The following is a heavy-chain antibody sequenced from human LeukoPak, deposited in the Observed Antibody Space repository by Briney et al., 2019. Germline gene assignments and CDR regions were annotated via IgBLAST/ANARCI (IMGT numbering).Heavy chain of an antibody. V-gene: IGHV1-69*13. CDR3: ALRAVADPYYYGMDV. Sequence: ASVKVSCKASGGTFSSYAISWVRQAPGQGLEWMGGIIPIFGTANYAQKFQGRVTITADESTSTAYTELSSLRSEDTAVYYCALRAVADPYYYGMDVWGQGTTVTVSS. D-gene: IGHD6-19*01. J-gene: IGHJ6*02. CDR2: IIPIFGTA. CDR1: GGTFSSYA.